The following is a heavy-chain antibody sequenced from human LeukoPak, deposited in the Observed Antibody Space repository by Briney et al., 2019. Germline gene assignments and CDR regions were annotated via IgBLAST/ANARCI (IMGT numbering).Heavy chain of an antibody. J-gene: IGHJ6*03. V-gene: IGHV3-9*01. CDR3: AKDKVVVVPAAKNYYYYYYMDV. CDR1: GFTFSSYA. D-gene: IGHD2-2*01. CDR2: ISWNSGSI. Sequence: GGSLRLSCAASGFTFSSYAMHWVRQAPGKGLEWVSGISWNSGSIGYADSVKGRFTIPRDNAKNSLYLQMNSLRAEDTALYYCAKDKVVVVPAAKNYYYYYYMDVWGKGTTVTVSS.